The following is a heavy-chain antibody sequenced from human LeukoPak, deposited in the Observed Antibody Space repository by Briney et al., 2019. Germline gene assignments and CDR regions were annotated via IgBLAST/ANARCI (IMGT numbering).Heavy chain of an antibody. CDR3: ARREQWLVGDDY. Sequence: ASVKVSCKASGYTFTGYYMHWVRQAPGQGLEWMGWINPNSGGTNYAQKLQGRVTMTTDTSTSTAYMELRSLSSDDTAVYYCARREQWLVGDDYWGQGTLVTVSS. CDR2: INPNSGGT. J-gene: IGHJ4*02. CDR1: GYTFTGYY. D-gene: IGHD6-19*01. V-gene: IGHV1-2*02.